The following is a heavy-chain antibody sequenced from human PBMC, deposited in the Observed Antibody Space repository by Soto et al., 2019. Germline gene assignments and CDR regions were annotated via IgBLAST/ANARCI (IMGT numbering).Heavy chain of an antibody. Sequence: GGSLRLSCPASGFAFSSYWMSWVRQAPGKGLEWVANIAEDGSEKYFVDSVKGRLTISRDNAKNSLYLQINSLRAEDTAVYYCARGRHITIFGVIYFDFWGQGSLVTVSS. J-gene: IGHJ4*02. CDR2: IAEDGSEK. CDR1: GFAFSSYW. V-gene: IGHV3-7*01. CDR3: ARGRHITIFGVIYFDF. D-gene: IGHD3-3*01.